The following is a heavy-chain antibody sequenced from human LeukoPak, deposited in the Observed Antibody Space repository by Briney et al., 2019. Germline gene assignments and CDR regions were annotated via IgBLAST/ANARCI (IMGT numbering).Heavy chain of an antibody. CDR1: GGSISSYY. J-gene: IGHJ6*03. D-gene: IGHD6-13*01. Sequence: SETLSLTCTVSGGSISSYYWSWIRQPPGKGLEWIGYIYYSGSTNYNPSLKSRVTISVDTSKNHFSLELSSATAADTAVYCARGRVSSSTWYSTYYYYFYMDVWGKGTTVTVSS. V-gene: IGHV4-59*01. CDR3: ARGRVSSSTWYSTYYYYFYMDV. CDR2: IYYSGST.